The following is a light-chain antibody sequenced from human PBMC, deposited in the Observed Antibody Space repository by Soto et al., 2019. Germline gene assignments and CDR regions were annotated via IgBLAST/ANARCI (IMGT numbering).Light chain of an antibody. CDR1: SSDVGSYNL. CDR2: EGS. Sequence: QSALTQPASVSGSPGQSITISCTGTSSDVGSYNLVSWYQQHPGKAPQLMIYEGSKRPSGVSNRFSGSKSGNTASLTISVLQAEDDDDYCCCSYAGSSALVFGGGTKLTVL. J-gene: IGLJ2*01. CDR3: CSYAGSSALV. V-gene: IGLV2-23*01.